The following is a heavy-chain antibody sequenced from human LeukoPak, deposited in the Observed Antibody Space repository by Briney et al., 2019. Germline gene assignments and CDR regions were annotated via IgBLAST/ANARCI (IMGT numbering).Heavy chain of an antibody. CDR1: GDSVPSNSAA. CDR3: ARGLDTAMDFDY. D-gene: IGHD5-18*01. CDR2: TYYRSKWYN. J-gene: IGHJ4*02. V-gene: IGHV6-1*01. Sequence: SQTLSLTCVISGDSVPSNSAAWNWIRQSPSRGLEWLGRTYYRSKWYNDYAVSVKSRITINPDTSKNQFSLQLNSVTPEDTAVYYCARGLDTAMDFDYWGQGTLVTVSS.